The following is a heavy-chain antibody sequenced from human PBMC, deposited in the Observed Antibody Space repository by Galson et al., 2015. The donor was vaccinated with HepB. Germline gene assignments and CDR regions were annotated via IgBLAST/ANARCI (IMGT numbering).Heavy chain of an antibody. Sequence: SVKVSCKASGYTFTSYGISWVRQAPGQGLEWMGWISAYNGNTNYAQKLQGRVTMTTDTSTSTAYMELRSLRSDDTAVYYCARIIGIVGATTSFLDYWGQGTLVTVSS. J-gene: IGHJ4*02. CDR1: GYTFTSYG. CDR3: ARIIGIVGATTSFLDY. V-gene: IGHV1-18*04. CDR2: ISAYNGNT. D-gene: IGHD1-26*01.